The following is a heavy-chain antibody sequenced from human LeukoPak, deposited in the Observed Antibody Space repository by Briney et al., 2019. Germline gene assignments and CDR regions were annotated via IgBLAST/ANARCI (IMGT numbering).Heavy chain of an antibody. CDR2: INHSGST. V-gene: IGHV4-34*01. D-gene: IGHD6-13*01. CDR1: GGSFSGYY. CDR3: ARLADSSSWPTGPDY. J-gene: IGHJ4*02. Sequence: SETLSLTCAVYGGSFSGYYWSWIRQPPGKGLEWIGEINHSGSTNYNPSFKSRVTISVDTSKNQFSLKLSSVTAADTAVYYCARLADSSSWPTGPDYWGQGTLVTVSS.